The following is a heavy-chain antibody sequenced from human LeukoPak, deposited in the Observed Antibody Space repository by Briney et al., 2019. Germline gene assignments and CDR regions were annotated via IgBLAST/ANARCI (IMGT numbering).Heavy chain of an antibody. CDR2: IKKDGSEK. Sequence: GGSLRLSCAASGFIFSSYWMHWVRHAPGKGLEWVANIKKDGSEKYYVDSVKGRFTISRDNAKTSLYLQMNSLRAEDTAVYFCARALSGITGYTYGRGIDYWGQGTLVTVSS. D-gene: IGHD5-18*01. J-gene: IGHJ4*02. CDR1: GFIFSSYW. CDR3: ARALSGITGYTYGRGIDY. V-gene: IGHV3-7*01.